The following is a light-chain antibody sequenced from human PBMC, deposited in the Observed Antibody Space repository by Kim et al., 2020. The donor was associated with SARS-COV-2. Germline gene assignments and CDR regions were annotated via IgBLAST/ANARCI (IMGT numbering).Light chain of an antibody. J-gene: IGLJ2*01. CDR1: SGDVGYYNY. CDR2: EVS. CDR3: SSYAGSPRVV. Sequence: QSVTISCTGTSGDVGYYNYVSWYQHHPGKAPKLMIYEVSKRPSGVPDRFSGSKSGNTASLTVSGLQAEDEADYYCSSYAGSPRVVFGGGTQLTVL. V-gene: IGLV2-8*01.